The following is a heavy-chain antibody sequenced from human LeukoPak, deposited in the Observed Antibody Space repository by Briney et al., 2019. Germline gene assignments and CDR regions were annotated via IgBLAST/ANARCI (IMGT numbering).Heavy chain of an antibody. D-gene: IGHD6-19*01. J-gene: IGHJ4*02. CDR2: ISSSSSYI. CDR1: RFTFSSYA. Sequence: PGGSLRLSCAASRFTFSSYAMNWVRQAPGKGLEWVSSISSSSSYIYYADSVKGRFTISRDNAKNSLYLQMNSLRAEDTAVYYCARVVAGVYFDYWGQGTLVTVSS. V-gene: IGHV3-21*01. CDR3: ARVVAGVYFDY.